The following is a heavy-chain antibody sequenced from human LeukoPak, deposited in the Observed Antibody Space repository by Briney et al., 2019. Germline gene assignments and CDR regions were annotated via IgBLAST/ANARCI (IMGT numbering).Heavy chain of an antibody. V-gene: IGHV1-2*02. Sequence: ASVKVSCKASGYTFTGYYMHWVRQAPGQGLEWMGWINLNSGGTNYAQKFQGRVTMTRDTSISTAYMELSRLRSDDTAVYYCARVGIAAAGQVRASSYYMDVWGKGTTVTVSS. D-gene: IGHD6-13*01. CDR3: ARVGIAAAGQVRASSYYMDV. CDR1: GYTFTGYY. J-gene: IGHJ6*03. CDR2: INLNSGGT.